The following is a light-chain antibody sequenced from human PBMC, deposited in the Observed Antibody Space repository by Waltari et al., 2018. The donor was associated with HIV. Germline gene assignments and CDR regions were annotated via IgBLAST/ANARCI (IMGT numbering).Light chain of an antibody. V-gene: IGLV3-1*01. Sequence: SYRLTQPPSLSVSPGHRATITCSGLKSGDNYASWCHQRPGQSPVLVIFQDTKRPSGIPERFSGSKSGDTATLTISGIQAMDEADYYCQTWDNGTVIFGGGTTLTVL. CDR3: QTWDNGTVI. CDR1: KSGDNY. CDR2: QDT. J-gene: IGLJ2*01.